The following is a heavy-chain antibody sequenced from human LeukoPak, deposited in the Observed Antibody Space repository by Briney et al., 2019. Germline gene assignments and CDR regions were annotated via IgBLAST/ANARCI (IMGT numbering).Heavy chain of an antibody. D-gene: IGHD5-18*01. CDR1: GGAFSSYA. J-gene: IGHJ4*02. CDR2: VIPIFGTA. CDR3: ARGSKSHWIQLTGMNY. V-gene: IGHV1-69*13. Sequence: SVKVSCKASGGAFSSYAISWVRQAPGQGLEWMGGVIPIFGTANYAQKFQGRVTITADESTSTAYMELSSLRSEDTAVYYCARGSKSHWIQLTGMNYWGQGTLVTVSS.